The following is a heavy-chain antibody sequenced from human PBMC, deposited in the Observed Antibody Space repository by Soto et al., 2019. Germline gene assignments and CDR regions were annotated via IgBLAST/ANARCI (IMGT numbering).Heavy chain of an antibody. J-gene: IGHJ4*02. CDR1: GFTFSSYA. V-gene: IGHV3-23*01. D-gene: IGHD2-8*01. CDR2: IRGSGGST. Sequence: EVQLLESGGGLVQPGGSLRLSCAASGFTFSSYAMSWVRQAPGKGLEWVSAIRGSGGSTYYPDSVKGRFTISRDNSKNTLFLQMNSLRAEDTAVYYCARDMNNAYWGQGTLVTVSS. CDR3: ARDMNNAY.